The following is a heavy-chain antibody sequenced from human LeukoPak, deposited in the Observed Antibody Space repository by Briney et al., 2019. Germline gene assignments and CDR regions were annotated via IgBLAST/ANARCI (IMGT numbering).Heavy chain of an antibody. CDR3: ASGSLGDGYGVGDYYQYMDV. Sequence: ASVKVSCKASGGTFDSYAISWVRQAPGQGLEWMGGIMPLFGTANYAQEFQGRVTFTTDESASTAYMEVSSLRSEDTAVYYCASGSLGDGYGVGDYYQYMDVWGKGTTVTVSS. D-gene: IGHD5-24*01. V-gene: IGHV1-69*05. CDR1: GGTFDSYA. J-gene: IGHJ6*03. CDR2: IMPLFGTA.